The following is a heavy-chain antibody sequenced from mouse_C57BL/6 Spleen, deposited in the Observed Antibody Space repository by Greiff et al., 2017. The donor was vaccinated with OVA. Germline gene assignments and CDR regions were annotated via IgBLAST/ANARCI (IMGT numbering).Heavy chain of an antibody. CDR2: IYPRNGNT. V-gene: IGHV1-81*01. CDR3: AGYGDGYWYFDD. CDR1: GYTFTSYC. J-gene: IGHJ1*03. D-gene: IGHD2-3*01. Sequence: QVHVQQSGAELARPGASVKLSCKASGYTFTSYCISWVKQRTGQGLEWIGEIYPRNGNTHYNEKFKGKATLTVDKSSSTAYMELRSLTSEDSAVKVCAGYGDGYWYFDDWGTGTTVTVSS.